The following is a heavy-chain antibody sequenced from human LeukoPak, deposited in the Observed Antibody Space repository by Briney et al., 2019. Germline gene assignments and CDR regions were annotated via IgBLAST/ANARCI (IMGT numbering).Heavy chain of an antibody. D-gene: IGHD4-17*01. CDR1: GGSISSYY. V-gene: IGHV4-4*07. J-gene: IGHJ6*03. CDR3: ARSYGDYGLPSINYYYCMDV. Sequence: SETLSLTCTVSGGSISSYYWSWIRQPAGKGLEWIGRIYTSGSTNYNPSLKSRITMSVDTSKNQFSLKLSSVTAADTAVYYCARSYGDYGLPSINYYYCMDVWGKGTTVTVSS. CDR2: IYTSGST.